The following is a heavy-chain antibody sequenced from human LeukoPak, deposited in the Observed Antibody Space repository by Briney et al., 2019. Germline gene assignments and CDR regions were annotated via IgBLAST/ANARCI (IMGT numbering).Heavy chain of an antibody. J-gene: IGHJ5*02. CDR3: ARRGSYQNWFDP. D-gene: IGHD3-16*01. V-gene: IGHV3-7*01. Sequence: GGSLGLSCAASGFTFSSYWMSWVRQAPGKGLEWVASIEQDGSEKYYVDSVKGRFTISRDNPKNSLYLQMNSLRAEDTAVYYCARRGSYQNWFDPWGQGTLVTVSS. CDR1: GFTFSSYW. CDR2: IEQDGSEK.